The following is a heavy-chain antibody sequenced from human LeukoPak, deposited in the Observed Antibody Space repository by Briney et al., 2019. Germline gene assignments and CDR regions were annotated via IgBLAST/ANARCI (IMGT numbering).Heavy chain of an antibody. CDR2: TSAYNGNT. V-gene: IGHV1-18*01. CDR3: ARDSEYYYDSSGYSFHYYGMDV. J-gene: IGHJ6*02. Sequence: ASVKVSCKASGYTFTSYGISWVRQAPGQGLEWMGWTSAYNGNTNYAQKLQGRVTMTTDTSTSTAYMELRSLRSDDTAVYYCARDSEYYYDSSGYSFHYYGMDVWGQGTTVTVSS. CDR1: GYTFTSYG. D-gene: IGHD3-22*01.